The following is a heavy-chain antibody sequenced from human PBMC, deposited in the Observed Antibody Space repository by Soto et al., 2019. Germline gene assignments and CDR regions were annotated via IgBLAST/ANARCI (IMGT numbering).Heavy chain of an antibody. CDR3: AREWPAAAGSYYGMDV. Sequence: GGSLRLSCVASGFTFSSYDMHWVRQATGKGLEWVSAIGTAGDTYYPGSVKGRFTISRENAKNSLYLQMNSLRAGDTAVYYCAREWPAAAGSYYGMDVWGQGTTVTVSS. CDR1: GFTFSSYD. D-gene: IGHD6-13*01. V-gene: IGHV3-13*01. CDR2: IGTAGDT. J-gene: IGHJ6*02.